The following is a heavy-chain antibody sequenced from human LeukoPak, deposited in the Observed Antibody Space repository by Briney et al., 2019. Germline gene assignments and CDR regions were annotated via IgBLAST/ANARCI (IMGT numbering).Heavy chain of an antibody. CDR2: ISGSGGST. D-gene: IGHD3-9*01. Sequence: PGGSLRLSCAASGFTFSSYAMSWVRQAPRKGLEWVSAISGSGGSTYYADSVKGRFTISRDNSKNTLYLQMNSLRAEDTAVYYCAKTGLRYFDWLLDADYWGQGTLVTVSS. CDR1: GFTFSSYA. CDR3: AKTGLRYFDWLLDADY. V-gene: IGHV3-23*01. J-gene: IGHJ4*02.